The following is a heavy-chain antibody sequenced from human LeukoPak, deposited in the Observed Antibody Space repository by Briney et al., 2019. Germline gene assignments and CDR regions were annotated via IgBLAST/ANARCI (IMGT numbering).Heavy chain of an antibody. Sequence: SDTLSLTCTVSGGSISSSSYYWSWVRQPAGKVLEWIGRIYASGSTNYNPSLKSRVTISVDTSKNQLSLKLTSVTAADTAVYYCAGAPAGSLDWRRPLDYWGEGTLVTVSS. J-gene: IGHJ4*02. CDR3: AGAPAGSLDWRRPLDY. CDR2: IYASGST. V-gene: IGHV4-61*02. D-gene: IGHD3/OR15-3a*01. CDR1: GGSISSSSYY.